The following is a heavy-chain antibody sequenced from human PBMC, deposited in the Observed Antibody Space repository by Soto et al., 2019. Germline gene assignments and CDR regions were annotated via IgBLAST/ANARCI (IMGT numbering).Heavy chain of an antibody. J-gene: IGHJ4*02. D-gene: IGHD4-17*01. Sequence: SETLSLTCTVSGGSVSSAGYFWSWIRQPPGKELEWIGYIHYTGSSHYNPSLKSRVTMSVDTSKNQLSLKLSSVTAADTAVYYCARATVTIYFDFWGQGTLVTVSS. V-gene: IGHV4-61*08. CDR1: GGSVSSAGYF. CDR3: ARATVTIYFDF. CDR2: IHYTGSS.